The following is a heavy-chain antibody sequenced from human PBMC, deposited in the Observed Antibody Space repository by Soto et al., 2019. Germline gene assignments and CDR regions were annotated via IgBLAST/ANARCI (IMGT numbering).Heavy chain of an antibody. CDR3: ARGHILYFDY. CDR2: ISYDGSNK. Sequence: QVQLVESGGGVVQPGRSLRLSCAASGFTFSSYAMHCVRQAPGKGLEWVAVISYDGSNKYYADSVKGRFTISRDNSKNTLYLQMNSLRAEDTAVYYCARGHILYFDYWGQGTLVTVSS. J-gene: IGHJ4*02. CDR1: GFTFSSYA. V-gene: IGHV3-30-3*01.